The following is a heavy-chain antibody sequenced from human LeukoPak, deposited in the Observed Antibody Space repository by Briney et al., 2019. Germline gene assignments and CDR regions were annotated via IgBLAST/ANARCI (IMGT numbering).Heavy chain of an antibody. D-gene: IGHD6-6*01. CDR2: ISSSGSAI. J-gene: IGHJ4*02. CDR3: ARVTYSTSPTPFDY. V-gene: IGHV3-48*01. CDR1: GFTFSRYT. Sequence: GGSLGLSCAASGFTFSRYTMFWVRQAPEKGLEWISYISSSGSAIYYADSVKGRFTISRDNAKNSLYLQMNSLRAEDTAVYYCARVTYSTSPTPFDYWGQGTLVTVSS.